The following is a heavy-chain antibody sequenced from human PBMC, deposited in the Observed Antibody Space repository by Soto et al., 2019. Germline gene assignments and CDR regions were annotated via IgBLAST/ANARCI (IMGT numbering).Heavy chain of an antibody. V-gene: IGHV3-33*01. CDR1: GFTFSSYG. J-gene: IGHJ5*02. CDR2: IWYDGSNK. D-gene: IGHD1-7*01. Sequence: QVQLVESGGGVVQPGRSLRLSCAASGFTFSSYGMHWVRQAPGKGLEWVAVIWYDGSNKYYADSVKGRFTNSRDNSKNTLYLQMNSLRAEDTAVYYCARDNWNSVRWFDPWGQGTLVTVSS. CDR3: ARDNWNSVRWFDP.